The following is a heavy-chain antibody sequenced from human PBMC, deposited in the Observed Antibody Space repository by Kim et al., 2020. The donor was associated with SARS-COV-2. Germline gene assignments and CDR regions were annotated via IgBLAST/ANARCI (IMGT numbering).Heavy chain of an antibody. CDR1: TFTFNNYA. V-gene: IGHV3-23*01. D-gene: IGHD3-10*01. CDR3: ARYVSGGSYKGNDH. J-gene: IGHJ5*02. Sequence: GGSLRLSCAASTFTFNNYAVTWVRQSPGKGLEWVSVNTGTGGRTYYADSVKGRFTISRDNPKNTLYLDMNSLRAEDTAIYYCARYVSGGSYKGNDHRGQG. CDR2: NTGTGGRT.